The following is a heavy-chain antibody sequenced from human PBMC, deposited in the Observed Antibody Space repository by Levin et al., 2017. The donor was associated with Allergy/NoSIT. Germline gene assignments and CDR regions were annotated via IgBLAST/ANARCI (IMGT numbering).Heavy chain of an antibody. D-gene: IGHD3-16*01. CDR1: GGSISSYY. CDR2: IYYSGST. J-gene: IGHJ4*02. Sequence: SETLSLTCTVSGGSISSYYWSWIRQPPGKGLEWIGYIYYSGSTNYNPSLKSRVTISVDTSKNQFSLKLSSVTAADTAVYYCARVPPEFGFDYWGQGTLVTVSS. CDR3: ARVPPEFGFDY. V-gene: IGHV4-59*01.